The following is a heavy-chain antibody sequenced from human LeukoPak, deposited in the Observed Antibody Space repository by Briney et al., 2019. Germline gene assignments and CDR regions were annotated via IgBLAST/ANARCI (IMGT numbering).Heavy chain of an antibody. Sequence: ASVKVSCKASGGTFSSFSINWVRQAPGQGLEWLGQIMPSFNTPNYAQKLRGRITITADESTTTAFMELSGLTSEDTAVYYCAVGFTSTWSPFDPWGQGTLVTVSS. CDR3: AVGFTSTWSPFDP. J-gene: IGHJ5*02. D-gene: IGHD2-2*01. V-gene: IGHV1-69*13. CDR1: GGTFSSFS. CDR2: IMPSFNTP.